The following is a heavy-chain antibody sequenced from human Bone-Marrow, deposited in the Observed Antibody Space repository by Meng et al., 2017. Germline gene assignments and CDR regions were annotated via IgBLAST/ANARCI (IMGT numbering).Heavy chain of an antibody. Sequence: SLKISCAASGFTFDDYAMHWVRQAPGKGLEWVSGISWNSGSIGYADSVKGRFTISRDNAKNSLYLQMNSLRAEDTALYYCARELPRGYSYGYALDYWGQGTLVTVSS. D-gene: IGHD5-18*01. CDR1: GFTFDDYA. V-gene: IGHV3-9*01. J-gene: IGHJ4*02. CDR3: ARELPRGYSYGYALDY. CDR2: ISWNSGSI.